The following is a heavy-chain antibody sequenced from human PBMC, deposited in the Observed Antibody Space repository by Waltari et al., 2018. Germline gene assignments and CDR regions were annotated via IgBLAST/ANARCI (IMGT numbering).Heavy chain of an antibody. CDR1: GGSISSSSYY. J-gene: IGHJ6*02. D-gene: IGHD5-12*01. V-gene: IGHV4-39*07. CDR2: IYYSGST. Sequence: QLQLQESGPGLVKPSETLSLTCTVSGGSISSSSYYWGWIRQPPGKGLEWIGSIYYSGSTYYNPSLKSRVTISVDTSKNQFSLKLSSVTAADTAVYYCARDVATMGGGMDFWGQGTTVTVSS. CDR3: ARDVATMGGGMDF.